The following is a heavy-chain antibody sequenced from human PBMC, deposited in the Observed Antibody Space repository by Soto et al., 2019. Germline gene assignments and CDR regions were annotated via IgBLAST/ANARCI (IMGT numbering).Heavy chain of an antibody. J-gene: IGHJ4*02. CDR1: GASVNRTGDS. CDR2: IYYTGTT. D-gene: IGHD2-15*01. CDR3: AIARALPRAADF. V-gene: IGHV4-30-4*01. Sequence: SETLSLTCTVSGASVNRTGDSWHWIRQAPGKGLQWLGYIYYTGTTSYNPSLQSRINITIDTSKDQFSLQLQSVTVADTAVYFFAIARALPRAADFWGPGIHVTVSS.